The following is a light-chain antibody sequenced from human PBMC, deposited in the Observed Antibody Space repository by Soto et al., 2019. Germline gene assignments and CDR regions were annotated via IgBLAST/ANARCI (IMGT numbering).Light chain of an antibody. Sequence: QSALTQPASVSGSPGQSITISCSGTSSDVGSYDHVAWYQQFPGKTPNLMIYEVSNRPSGVSSRFSGSKSGNTASLTISGLQAEDEAYYYCISYTGSSTSYVFGSGTKVTVL. CDR1: SSDVGSYDH. CDR3: ISYTGSSTSYV. J-gene: IGLJ1*01. CDR2: EVS. V-gene: IGLV2-14*01.